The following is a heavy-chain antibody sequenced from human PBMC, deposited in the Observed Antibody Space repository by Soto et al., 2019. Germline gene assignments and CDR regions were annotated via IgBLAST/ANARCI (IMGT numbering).Heavy chain of an antibody. CDR1: GFTLSTYA. Sequence: EVQLLESGGGLVQPGGSLRLSCAASGFTLSTYAMSWIRQTPEKGLEWVSAVSGSAVTTYYADSVKGRVTISRDNSKNTPYLRMNSLSAEDTAVYYCVQRECGHDRCGLWGQGTLVTVSS. D-gene: IGHD2-21*01. CDR3: VQRECGHDRCGL. J-gene: IGHJ1*01. V-gene: IGHV3-23*01. CDR2: VSGSAVTT.